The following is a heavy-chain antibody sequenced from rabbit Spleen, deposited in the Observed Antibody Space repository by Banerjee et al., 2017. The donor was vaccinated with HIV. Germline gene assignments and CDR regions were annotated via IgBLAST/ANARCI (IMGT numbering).Heavy chain of an antibody. CDR2: IFISSGNI. J-gene: IGHJ3*01. CDR3: ASFWDL. Sequence: QSLEESGGGLVQPEGSLTLTCKASGFDFSSNAVCWVRQVPGKGLEWIGCIFISSGNIYYASWAKGRFTISKTSSSTVTLQMTSLTAADTATYFCASFWDLWGQGTLVTVS. CDR1: GFDFSSNA. V-gene: IGHV1S40*01. D-gene: IGHD4-2*01.